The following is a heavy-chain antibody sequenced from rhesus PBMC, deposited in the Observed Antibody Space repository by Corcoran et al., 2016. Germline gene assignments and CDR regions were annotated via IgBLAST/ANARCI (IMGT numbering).Heavy chain of an antibody. D-gene: IGHD3-3*01. CDR3: ARVQYYNIWTGYFYGLDS. CDR2: IYCIDIK. Sequence: QVTLKESGPALVKPTQTLTLTCTFSGFSIITTGPGVGWIRQPTGKALEWFASIYCIDIKYYSTSLKSRLTISKDTSKNKGVLTMTNMDPVDTVTYYCARVQYYNIWTGYFYGLDSWGQGVVVTVSS. CDR1: GFSIITTGPG. J-gene: IGHJ6*01. V-gene: IGHV2-95*01.